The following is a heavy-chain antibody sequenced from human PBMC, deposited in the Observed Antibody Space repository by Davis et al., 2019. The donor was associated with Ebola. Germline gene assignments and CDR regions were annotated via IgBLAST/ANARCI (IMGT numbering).Heavy chain of an antibody. CDR2: INHSGST. Sequence: ESLKIPCAASGFTFSSYWMSWVRQPPGKGLEWIGEINHSGSTNYNPSLKSRVTISVDTSKNQFSLKLSSVTAADTAVYYCARGYDYIWGSYHLYFDYWGQGTLVTVSS. CDR1: GFTFSSYW. CDR3: ARGYDYIWGSYHLYFDY. D-gene: IGHD3-16*02. V-gene: IGHV4-34*01. J-gene: IGHJ4*02.